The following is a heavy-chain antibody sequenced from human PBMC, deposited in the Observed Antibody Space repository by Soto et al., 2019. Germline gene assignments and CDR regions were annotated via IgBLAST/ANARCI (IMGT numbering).Heavy chain of an antibody. CDR3: ASGASRWYPYFFDS. CDR2: IIPYYNTL. V-gene: IGHV1-69*01. D-gene: IGHD6-13*01. CDR1: EGTFNSYA. J-gene: IGHJ4*02. Sequence: QAQVVQSGAEVRKPGSSVKLSVRASEGTFNSYAIAWVGQAPGQGLEWMGGIIPYYNTLNYAQKFQDRVTITADDSTNTVYMELSSLRSDDTAVYFCASGASRWYPYFFDSWAQGTLVTVSS.